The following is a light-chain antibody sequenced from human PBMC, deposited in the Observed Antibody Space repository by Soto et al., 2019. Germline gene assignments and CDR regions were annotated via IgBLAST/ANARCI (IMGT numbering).Light chain of an antibody. V-gene: IGKV1-39*01. CDR2: RAS. J-gene: IGKJ2*01. CDR1: RNISSD. Sequence: IQMTQSPSSLSASVGDRVTLRCRAIRNISSDLNWYQQKPGKAPKLLIYRASTFQNGVPSRFSGAGSATDFTLTSSSLQPVDFASYSYQQSYSTLPYTFGQGTKVEIK. CDR3: QQSYSTLPYT.